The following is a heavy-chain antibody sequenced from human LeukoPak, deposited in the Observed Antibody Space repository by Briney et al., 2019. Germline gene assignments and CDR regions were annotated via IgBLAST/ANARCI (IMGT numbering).Heavy chain of an antibody. CDR3: ARVSCSGGSCYAEYFQH. J-gene: IGHJ1*01. D-gene: IGHD2-15*01. CDR2: IYHSGST. Sequence: SETLSLTCAVSGGSISSSNWWSWVRQPPGKGLEWIGEIYHSGSTNYNPSLKSRVTISVDKSKNQFSLKLSSVTAADTAVYYCARVSCSGGSCYAEYFQHWGQGTLVTVSS. CDR1: GGSISSSNW. V-gene: IGHV4-4*02.